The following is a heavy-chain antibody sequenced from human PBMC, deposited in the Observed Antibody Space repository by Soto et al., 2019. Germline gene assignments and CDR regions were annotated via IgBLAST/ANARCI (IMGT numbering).Heavy chain of an antibody. CDR1: GGSIISDY. J-gene: IGHJ3*02. Sequence: QVQLQESGPGLVKPSETLSLTCSASGGSIISDYWPWIRQAAGKGLEWIGRISTSGGTTYNPSLKSRVTMSIDTSRNQFSLTLISVTDAATALYYCARLHLPALQGAFDIWGQGTMVTVSS. D-gene: IGHD2-2*01. CDR2: ISTSGGT. CDR3: ARLHLPALQGAFDI. V-gene: IGHV4-4*07.